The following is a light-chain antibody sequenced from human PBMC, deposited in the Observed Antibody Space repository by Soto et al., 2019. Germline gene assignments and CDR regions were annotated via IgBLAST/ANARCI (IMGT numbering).Light chain of an antibody. V-gene: IGKV3-15*01. Sequence: EIVMTQSPANLSVSPGERATLSCRASQSVSSNLAWYQQKPGQGPRLLIYGASTRATGIPARFSGSVSGTEFTLTISSMQTEDFAVYYCQKYNKWPTYTFGQEKKLEIK. CDR1: QSVSSN. CDR2: GAS. J-gene: IGKJ2*01. CDR3: QKYNKWPTYT.